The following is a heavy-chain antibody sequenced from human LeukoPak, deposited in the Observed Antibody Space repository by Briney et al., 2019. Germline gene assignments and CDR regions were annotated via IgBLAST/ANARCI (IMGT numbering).Heavy chain of an antibody. J-gene: IGHJ5*02. Sequence: WASVKVSCKASGYTFTSYGISWVRQVPGQGLEWMGWISAYNGNTNYAQKLQGRVTMTTDTSTSTAYMELRSLRSDDTAVYYCARDYPNYYDSSGYRGDWFDPWGQGTLVTVSS. V-gene: IGHV1-18*01. D-gene: IGHD3-22*01. CDR2: ISAYNGNT. CDR1: GYTFTSYG. CDR3: ARDYPNYYDSSGYRGDWFDP.